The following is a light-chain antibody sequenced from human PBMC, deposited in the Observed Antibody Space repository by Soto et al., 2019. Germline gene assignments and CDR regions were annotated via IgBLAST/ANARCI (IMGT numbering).Light chain of an antibody. J-gene: IGKJ1*01. Sequence: EIVMTQSPATLSVSPGERATLSCRASQSVSSSLAWYQQKPGQAPRLLIYDAFTRATGIPARFRGSGSGTYFTLTISSLQSEDFAVYYCQQYNNWPRTFGQGTKVEIK. CDR1: QSVSSS. V-gene: IGKV3D-15*01. CDR3: QQYNNWPRT. CDR2: DAF.